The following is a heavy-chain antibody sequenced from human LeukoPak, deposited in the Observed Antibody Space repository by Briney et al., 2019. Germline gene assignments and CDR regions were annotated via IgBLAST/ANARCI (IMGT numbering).Heavy chain of an antibody. CDR2: ISWNSNSF. CDR1: GFTSDDYA. D-gene: IGHD6-6*01. J-gene: IGHJ4*02. Sequence: GRSLRLSCAAPGFTSDDYAMHWVRQAPGKGLEWVSGISWNSNSFGYADSVEGRFTISRDNPKNSLYLQMNSLRPEDTALYYCAKDTYSSSLTGFDYWGQGTLVTVSS. CDR3: AKDTYSSSLTGFDY. V-gene: IGHV3-9*02.